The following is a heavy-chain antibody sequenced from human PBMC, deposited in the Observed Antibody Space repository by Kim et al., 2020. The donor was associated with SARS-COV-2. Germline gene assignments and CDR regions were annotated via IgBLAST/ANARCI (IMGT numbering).Heavy chain of an antibody. CDR3: ARDWQTSYYFDY. J-gene: IGHJ4*02. CDR1: GFTFSSYA. V-gene: IGHV3-30*04. CDR2: ISYDGSNK. Sequence: GGSLRLSCAASGFTFSSYAMHWVRQAPGKGLEWVAVISYDGSNKYYADSVKGRFTISRDNSKNTLYLQMNSLRAEDTAVYYCARDWQTSYYFDYWGQGTL.